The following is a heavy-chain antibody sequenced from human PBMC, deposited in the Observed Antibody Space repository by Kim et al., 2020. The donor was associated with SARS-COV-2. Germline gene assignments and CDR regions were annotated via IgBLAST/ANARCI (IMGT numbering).Heavy chain of an antibody. D-gene: IGHD6-13*01. J-gene: IGHJ4*02. CDR1: GFTFSSYW. V-gene: IGHV3-7*03. Sequence: GGSLRLSCAASGFTFSSYWMSWVRQAPGKGLEWVANIKQDGSEKYYVDSVKGRFTISRDNAKNSLYLQMNSLRAEDTAVYYCAREGGSSWYVLDYWGQGTLVTVSS. CDR2: IKQDGSEK. CDR3: AREGGSSWYVLDY.